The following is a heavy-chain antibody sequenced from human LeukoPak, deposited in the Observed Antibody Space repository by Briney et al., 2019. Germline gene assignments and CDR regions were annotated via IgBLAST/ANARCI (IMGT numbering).Heavy chain of an antibody. V-gene: IGHV3-23*01. J-gene: IGHJ4*02. CDR1: GFVFRSYA. CDR3: AIDPNWGTHS. CDR2: IGSSGGGI. D-gene: IGHD7-27*01. Sequence: PGGSLRLSCAASGFVFRSYAMSWVRHPPGKRLEWVSIIGSSGGGIHYADSVKGRFTISRDNSKNALYLQMNSLRVEDTAVYYCAIDPNWGTHSWGQGVLVTVSS.